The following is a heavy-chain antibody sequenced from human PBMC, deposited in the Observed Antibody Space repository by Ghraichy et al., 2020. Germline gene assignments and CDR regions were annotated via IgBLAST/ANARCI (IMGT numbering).Heavy chain of an antibody. D-gene: IGHD3-10*01. V-gene: IGHV3-15*01. CDR1: GFTCSNAW. J-gene: IGHJ3*02. Sequence: GGSLRLSCAASGFTCSNAWMSWVRQAPGKGLEWVGRVQSKNAGGKIDYAAPLKGRFIISRGDSKNTLFLQMNRLKTEDTAVYYCTGSIMTRAGFDIWGQGPMFTVFS. CDR3: TGSIMTRAGFDI. CDR2: VQSKNAGGKI.